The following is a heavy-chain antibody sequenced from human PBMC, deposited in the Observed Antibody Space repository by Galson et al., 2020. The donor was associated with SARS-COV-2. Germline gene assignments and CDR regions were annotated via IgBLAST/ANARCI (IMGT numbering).Heavy chain of an antibody. CDR2: MYYSGST. J-gene: IGHJ5*02. CDR1: GGSVSSYY. CDR3: ARDRGITMVRGVKRGSNWFDP. Sequence: SETLSLTCTVSGGSVSSYYWTWIRQSPGKGLEWIGHMYYSGSTYYNPSLKSRVTISVDTSKNQFSLKLSSVTAADTAVYYCARDRGITMVRGVKRGSNWFDPWGQGTLVTVSS. D-gene: IGHD3-10*01. V-gene: IGHV4-59*02.